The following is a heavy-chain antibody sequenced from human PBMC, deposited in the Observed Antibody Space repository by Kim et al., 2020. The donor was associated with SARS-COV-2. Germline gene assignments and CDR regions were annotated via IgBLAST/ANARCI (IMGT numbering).Heavy chain of an antibody. Sequence: YAESVQGQFTISRDNAKNTLYLQMNSLRAEDTSVYYCAKGSATYNYGMDVWGQGTTVTVSS. V-gene: IGHV3-23*01. D-gene: IGHD3-3*01. CDR3: AKGSATYNYGMDV. J-gene: IGHJ6*02.